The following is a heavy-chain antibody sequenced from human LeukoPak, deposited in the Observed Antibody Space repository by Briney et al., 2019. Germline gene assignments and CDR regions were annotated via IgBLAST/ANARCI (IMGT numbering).Heavy chain of an antibody. D-gene: IGHD5-12*01. CDR2: IYYSGTT. CDR1: GGSISNSY. J-gene: IGHJ4*02. V-gene: IGHV4-59*01. Sequence: SSETLSLSCTVSGGSISNSYWNWIRQPPGKGLEWIGYIYYSGTTNYNPSLRSRVTISVDTSKNQFYLRLTSVTAADTAVYYCARGFDSKSTYFDYWGQGTLVTVSS. CDR3: ARGFDSKSTYFDY.